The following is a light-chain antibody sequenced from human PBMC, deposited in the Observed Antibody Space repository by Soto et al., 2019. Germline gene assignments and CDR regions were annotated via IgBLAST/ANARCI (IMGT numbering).Light chain of an antibody. CDR1: SSDVGAYNY. J-gene: IGLJ1*01. V-gene: IGLV2-8*01. CDR2: EVS. CDR3: SSYAGSNKRV. Sequence: QSVLTQPPSASGSPGHSVTISCTGSSSDVGAYNYVSWYQQHPGKAPKFMIYEVSKRPSGVPDRFSGSKSGNTASLTVSGLQAEDEADYYCSSYAGSNKRVFGTGTKVTVL.